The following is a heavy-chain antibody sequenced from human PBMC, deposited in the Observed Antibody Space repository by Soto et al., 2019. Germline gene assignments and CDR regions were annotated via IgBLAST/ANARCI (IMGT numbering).Heavy chain of an antibody. CDR1: GFTFSSYA. Sequence: GGSLRLSCAASGFTFSSYAMSWVRQAPGKGLEWVSGISGSGGGTYYADSVKGRFTISRDNSRHTLHLQMNSLRDEETAIYYCAKKYHTNGYYCNYWGRGNLVTVSS. CDR2: ISGSGGGT. D-gene: IGHD2-8*01. CDR3: AKKYHTNGYYCNY. J-gene: IGHJ4*02. V-gene: IGHV3-23*01.